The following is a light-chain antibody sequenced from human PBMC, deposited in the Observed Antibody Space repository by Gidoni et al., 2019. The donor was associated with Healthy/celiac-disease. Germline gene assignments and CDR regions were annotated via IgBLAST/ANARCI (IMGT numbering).Light chain of an antibody. J-gene: IGLJ3*02. V-gene: IGLV1-47*01. CDR3: AAWDDSLSGPV. CDR1: SSNIGSKY. CDR2: RNN. Sequence: QSVLTQPPSASGTPGQRVTISCSGSSSNIGSKYVNWYQQLPGTAPTLLIYRNNQRPSGVPDRFAGSKSGTSASLAISGLRSEDEADYYCAAWDDSLSGPVFGGGTKLTVL.